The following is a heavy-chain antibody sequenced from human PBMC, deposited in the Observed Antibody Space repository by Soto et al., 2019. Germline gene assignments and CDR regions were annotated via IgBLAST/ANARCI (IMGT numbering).Heavy chain of an antibody. CDR1: GYIFTKYY. D-gene: IGHD3-22*01. CDR2: INLSADNT. Sequence: QVQLVQSGAEVTKPGASVKVSCKASGYIFTKYYMHWVRQAPGQGLEWMGFINLSADNTSYAQKFRGRVTMTRDTSTSTVYMDLSNLRSEDTAVYYCVRNDNSGLDYWGQGTLVTVSS. V-gene: IGHV1-46*01. CDR3: VRNDNSGLDY. J-gene: IGHJ4*02.